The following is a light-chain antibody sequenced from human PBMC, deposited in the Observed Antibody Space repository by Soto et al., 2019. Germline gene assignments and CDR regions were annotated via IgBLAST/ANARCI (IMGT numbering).Light chain of an antibody. CDR2: AAS. Sequence: DIQLTQSPSFLSGPVGDRVTITWGASQGISSYLDWYQQKPGKAPELLIYAASTLQTGVPSRLRGSGSGTELTITISSMKTEDSETYYCQQTRSYTSTFGDGTKVDIK. CDR3: QQTRSYTST. J-gene: IGKJ4*01. CDR1: QGISSY. V-gene: IGKV1-9*01.